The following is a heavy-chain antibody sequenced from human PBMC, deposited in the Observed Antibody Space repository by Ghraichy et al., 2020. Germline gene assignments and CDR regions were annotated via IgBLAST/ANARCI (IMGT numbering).Heavy chain of an antibody. V-gene: IGHV3-21*01. CDR1: GFIFNDYS. D-gene: IGHD4-17*01. Sequence: LSLTCGGPGFIFNDYSMGWVRQAPGKGLEWLSSISADGDYIYYAASVKGRFTISRDSAKNSLSLQMNSLRVDDTAVYYCASGPRGDYFDYWGQGTRVTVSS. CDR3: ASGPRGDYFDY. CDR2: ISADGDYI. J-gene: IGHJ4*02.